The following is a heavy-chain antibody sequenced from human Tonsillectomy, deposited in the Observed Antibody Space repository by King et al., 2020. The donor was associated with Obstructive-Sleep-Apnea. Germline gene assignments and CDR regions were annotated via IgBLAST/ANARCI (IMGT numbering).Heavy chain of an antibody. Sequence: VQLVESGGGVVQPGRSLRLSCAASGFIFSNYAMHWVRQAPGEGLEWVAFISYDGSNKYYAESVKGRFTISLDNYKNTLYLLMHSLRPEDTAVYYCAGEGIGDQAYYYGLDVWGQGTTVTVSS. CDR1: GFIFSNYA. CDR2: ISYDGSNK. D-gene: IGHD3-10*01. CDR3: AGEGIGDQAYYYGLDV. J-gene: IGHJ6*02. V-gene: IGHV3-30*04.